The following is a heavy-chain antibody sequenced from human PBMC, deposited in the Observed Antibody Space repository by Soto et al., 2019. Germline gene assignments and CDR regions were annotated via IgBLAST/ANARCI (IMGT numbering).Heavy chain of an antibody. Sequence: QVQLVQSGAEVKKPGSSVKVSCKASGDTFTTNSLNWVRQAPGHGLEWMGGIIPVVGTTKYAQKYQDRVTITGDKSTNTAYMELSSLRSDDTAVYYCARGLLYATTYFDYWGQGTPVTVSS. CDR3: ARGLLYATTYFDY. V-gene: IGHV1-69*06. CDR2: IIPVVGTT. J-gene: IGHJ4*02. D-gene: IGHD2-8*01. CDR1: GDTFTTNS.